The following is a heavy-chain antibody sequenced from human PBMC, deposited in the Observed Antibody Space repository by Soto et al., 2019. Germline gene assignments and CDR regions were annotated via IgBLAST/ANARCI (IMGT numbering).Heavy chain of an antibody. CDR2: INAGNGNT. Sequence: ASVKVSCKASGYTFTRHGVSWVRQAPGQRLEWMGWINAGNGNTKYSQKFQGRVTITRDTSASTAYMGLSSLRSEDTAVYYCARGGPPIDYWGQGTLVTVSS. V-gene: IGHV1-3*01. D-gene: IGHD3-10*01. J-gene: IGHJ4*02. CDR3: ARGGPPIDY. CDR1: GYTFTRHG.